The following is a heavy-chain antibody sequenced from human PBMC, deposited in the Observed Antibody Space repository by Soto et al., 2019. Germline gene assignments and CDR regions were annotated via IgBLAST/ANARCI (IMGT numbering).Heavy chain of an antibody. CDR2: INPKFGDT. J-gene: IGHJ6*02. CDR3: ARNMAYYYGRGSGNGHGV. CDR1: GYTFTAYH. V-gene: IGHV1-2*02. D-gene: IGHD3-10*02. Sequence: QVRLVQSGAEVKEPGDSVRVSCEASGYTFTAYHIHWVRQAPGQGLEWMGWINPKFGDTGYAQDFQGRVSMTSDMSISTVYMESSRLTSDDTAIYYCARNMAYYYGRGSGNGHGVWGQGTTVTVFS.